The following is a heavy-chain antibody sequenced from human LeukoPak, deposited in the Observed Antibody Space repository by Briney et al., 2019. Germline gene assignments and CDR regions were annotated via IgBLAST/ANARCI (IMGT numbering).Heavy chain of an antibody. D-gene: IGHD2-21*02. CDR1: GGTFSSYA. V-gene: IGHV1-69*13. J-gene: IGHJ6*02. CDR2: IIPIFGTA. Sequence: GASVNVSCTASGGTFSSYAISWVRQAPGQGLEWMGGIIPIFGTANYAQKFQGRVTITADESTSTAYMELSSLRSEDTAVYYCARSPYYCGGDCNYYYGMDVWGQGTTVTVSS. CDR3: ARSPYYCGGDCNYYYGMDV.